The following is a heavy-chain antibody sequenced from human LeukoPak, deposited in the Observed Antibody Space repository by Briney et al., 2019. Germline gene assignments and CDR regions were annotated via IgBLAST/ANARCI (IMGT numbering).Heavy chain of an antibody. CDR3: ATGVSYYDILTGYYNQRAKRAFDI. CDR1: GYTLTELS. D-gene: IGHD3-9*01. J-gene: IGHJ3*02. CDR2: YDPEDGET. Sequence: ASVKVSCKVSGYTLTELSMHWVRQAPGKGLEWMGAYDPEDGETIYAQKFQGRVTMTEDTSTDTAYMELSSLRSEDTAVYYCATGVSYYDILTGYYNQRAKRAFDIWGQGTMVTVSS. V-gene: IGHV1-24*01.